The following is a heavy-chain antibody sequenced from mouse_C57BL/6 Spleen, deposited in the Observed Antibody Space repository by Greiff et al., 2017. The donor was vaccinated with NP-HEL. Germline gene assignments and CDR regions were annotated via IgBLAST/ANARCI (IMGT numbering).Heavy chain of an antibody. V-gene: IGHV1-39*01. CDR2: INPKYGTT. D-gene: IGHD1-1*01. CDR1: GYSFTDYN. CDR3: ARESERSITPEHFDV. J-gene: IGHJ1*01. Sequence: EVQLQQSGPELVKPGASVKISCKASGYSFTDYNMNWVKQSNGKSLEWIGVINPKYGTTSYNEKFKGKATLTVDKSSSTAYMQLKSLTSEDSSVYYCARESERSITPEHFDVWGPGTTVTVSS.